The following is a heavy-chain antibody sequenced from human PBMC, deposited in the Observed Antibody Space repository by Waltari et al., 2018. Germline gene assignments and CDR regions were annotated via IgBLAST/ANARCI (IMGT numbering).Heavy chain of an antibody. CDR3: ASSRDAFDI. CDR2: ISSSNIHI. V-gene: IGHV3-21*01. CDR1: GFTFSSYS. Sequence: EVQLVESGGGLVKPGGSLRLSCAASGFTFSSYSMNWVRQAPGKGLGWVSSISSSNIHIYYADSVKGRFTISRDNAKNSLYLQMNSLRAEDTAVYYCASSRDAFDIWGQGTMVTVSS. J-gene: IGHJ3*02.